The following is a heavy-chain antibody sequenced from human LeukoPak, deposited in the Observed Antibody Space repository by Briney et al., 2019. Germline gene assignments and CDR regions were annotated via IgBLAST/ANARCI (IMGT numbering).Heavy chain of an antibody. Sequence: ASVKVSCKASGGTFSSYAISWVRQAPGQGLEWMGGIIPIFGTANYAQKFQGRVTITADESTSTAYMELSSLRSEDTAVYYCPRPDCRYSSSPYFDYWGQGTLVTVSS. V-gene: IGHV1-69*13. D-gene: IGHD6-6*01. CDR2: IIPIFGTA. CDR1: GGTFSSYA. J-gene: IGHJ4*02. CDR3: PRPDCRYSSSPYFDY.